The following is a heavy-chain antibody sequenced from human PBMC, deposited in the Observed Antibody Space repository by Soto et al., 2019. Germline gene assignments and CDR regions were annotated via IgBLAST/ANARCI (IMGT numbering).Heavy chain of an antibody. D-gene: IGHD3-16*01. J-gene: IGHJ4*02. CDR3: ARTAPMDAGDKYYYDF. CDR1: GGTFSTFG. V-gene: IGHV1-69*01. CDR2: IIPFFGTA. Sequence: QVQLVQSGAEVKKTGSSVKVSCKTSGGTFSTFGISWVRQAPGQGLEWMGGIIPFFGTAEYSQKFEDRITITADESTNTAYMDLRSLTSEATAIYYCARTAPMDAGDKYYYDFWGQGALVTVSS.